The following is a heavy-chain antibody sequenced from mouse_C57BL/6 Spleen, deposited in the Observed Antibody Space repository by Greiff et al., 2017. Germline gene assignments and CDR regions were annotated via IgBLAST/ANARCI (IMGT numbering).Heavy chain of an antibody. CDR3: AKGDWDGASAMDY. J-gene: IGHJ4*01. D-gene: IGHD4-1*01. CDR2: ISNGGGST. Sequence: EVKLVESGGGLVQPGGSLKLSCAASGFTFSDYYMYWVRQTPEKRLEWVAYISNGGGSTYYPDTVKGRFTISRDNAKNTLYLQMSRLKSEDTAMYYCAKGDWDGASAMDYWGQGTSVTVSS. V-gene: IGHV5-12*01. CDR1: GFTFSDYY.